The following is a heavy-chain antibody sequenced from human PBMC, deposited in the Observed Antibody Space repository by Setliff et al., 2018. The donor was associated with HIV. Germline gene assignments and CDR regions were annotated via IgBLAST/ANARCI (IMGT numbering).Heavy chain of an antibody. V-gene: IGHV3-23*01. CDR1: RFTFSSYA. Sequence: GGSLRLSCAASRFTFSSYAMSWVRQAPGKGLEWVSDISGSGGSTYYADSVKGRFTISRDNSKSTLYLQLNSLRAEDTAVYYCAVWIREVISWGRGTLVTVSS. CDR2: ISGSGGST. J-gene: IGHJ5*02. CDR3: AVWIREVIS. D-gene: IGHD3-10*01.